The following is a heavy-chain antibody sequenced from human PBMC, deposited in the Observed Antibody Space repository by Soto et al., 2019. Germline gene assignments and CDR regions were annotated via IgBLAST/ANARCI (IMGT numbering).Heavy chain of an antibody. Sequence: SETLSLTCTVSGGSIRSYYWRWIRQTPGRGLEWIGYIYYSGSTYHNPSLRSRVTRSLDTSKNQFSLKLSSVTAADTAVYYCARGFYDSTGYYDSWGQGTLVTVSS. CDR3: ARGFYDSTGYYDS. J-gene: IGHJ4*02. CDR2: IYYSGST. D-gene: IGHD3-22*01. V-gene: IGHV4-59*01. CDR1: GGSIRSYY.